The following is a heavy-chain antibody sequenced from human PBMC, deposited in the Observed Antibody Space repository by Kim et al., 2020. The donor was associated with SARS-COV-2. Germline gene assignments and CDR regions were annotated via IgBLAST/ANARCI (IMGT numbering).Heavy chain of an antibody. J-gene: IGHJ6*02. CDR2: IWYDGSNK. CDR1: GFTFSSYG. Sequence: GGSLRLSCAASGFTFSSYGMHWVRQAPGKGLEWVAVIWYDGSNKYYADSVKGRFTISRDNSKNTLYLQMNSLRAEDTAVYYCARDLKYYDILTGYYPPQGVYYYYCMDVWGQGTTVTVSS. CDR3: ARDLKYYDILTGYYPPQGVYYYYCMDV. V-gene: IGHV3-33*01. D-gene: IGHD3-9*01.